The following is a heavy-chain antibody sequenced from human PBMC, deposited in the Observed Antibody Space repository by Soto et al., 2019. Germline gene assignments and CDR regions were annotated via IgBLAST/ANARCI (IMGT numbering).Heavy chain of an antibody. CDR2: INPSGGST. CDR1: EYTFTDYY. V-gene: IGHV1-46*01. CDR3: ATAAYSTSWYDF. J-gene: IGHJ5*01. Sequence: QVPLVQSGAEVKKPGASVKLSCKSSEYTFTDYYIHWVRQAPGQGLEWMGLINPSGGSTSYAQKFQGRVTMTRDTSTSTVYMESSSLRSEDTAVYYCATAAYSTSWYDFWGQGTLVTVSS. D-gene: IGHD6-13*01.